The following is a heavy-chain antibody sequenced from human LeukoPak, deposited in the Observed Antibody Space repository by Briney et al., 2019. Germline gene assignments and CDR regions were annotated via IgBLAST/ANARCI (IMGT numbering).Heavy chain of an antibody. V-gene: IGHV3-23*01. CDR1: EFTFSDYG. D-gene: IGHD3-22*01. Sequence: PGGSLRLACAASEFTFSDYGMSWVRQAPGKGLEWVSHISNEGDYTYYADSVKGRFTISRDNSKNTLYLQMNSLRAEDTAVYYCAKDPGAYYYDSSPNYWGQGTLVTVSS. CDR3: AKDPGAYYYDSSPNY. J-gene: IGHJ4*02. CDR2: ISNEGDYT.